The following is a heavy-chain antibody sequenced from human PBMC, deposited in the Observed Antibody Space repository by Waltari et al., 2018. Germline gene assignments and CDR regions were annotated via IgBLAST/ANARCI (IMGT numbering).Heavy chain of an antibody. Sequence: QVQLQESGPGLVKPSETLSLTCTVSGYSISSGYYWGWIRQPPGKGLEWIGSIYFSGSTYYNPSLKSRVTISVDTSKNQFPLKLSSVTAADTAVYYCARDPGYYDTSGYPAYFDYWGQGTLVTVSS. CDR3: ARDPGYYDTSGYPAYFDY. J-gene: IGHJ4*02. CDR2: IYFSGST. CDR1: GYSISSGYY. D-gene: IGHD3-22*01. V-gene: IGHV4-38-2*02.